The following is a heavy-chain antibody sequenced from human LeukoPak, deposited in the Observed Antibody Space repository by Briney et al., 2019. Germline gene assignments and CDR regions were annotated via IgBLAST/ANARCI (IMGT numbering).Heavy chain of an antibody. J-gene: IGHJ3*02. V-gene: IGHV4-61*01. D-gene: IGHD2-2*01. CDR1: GGSVSSGSYY. CDR2: IYYSGST. Sequence: SETLSLTCTVSGGSVSSGSYYWSWLRQPPGPGLEWIGYIYYSGSTNYNPSLKSRVTISVDTSKNQFSLKLSSVTAADTAVYYCARDYCSSTSCNTFDIWGQGAMVTVSS. CDR3: ARDYCSSTSCNTFDI.